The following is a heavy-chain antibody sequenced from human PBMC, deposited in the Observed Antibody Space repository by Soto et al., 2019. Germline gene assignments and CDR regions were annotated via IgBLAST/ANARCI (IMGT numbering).Heavy chain of an antibody. J-gene: IGHJ4*02. CDR1: GFTFSSYS. V-gene: IGHV3-21*01. CDR2: ISSSATYI. D-gene: IGHD3-22*01. Sequence: EVQLVESGGGLVKPGGSLRLSCAASGFTFSSYSMTWVRQAPGKGLEWVSSISSSATYIYYADSVKGRFTISRDNAKNSLFLLVNSLRAEDTAVYYCLIVGSAILLDYWGQGTLVTVSS. CDR3: LIVGSAILLDY.